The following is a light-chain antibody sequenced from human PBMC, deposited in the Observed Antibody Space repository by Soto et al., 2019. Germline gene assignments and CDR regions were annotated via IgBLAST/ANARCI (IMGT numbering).Light chain of an antibody. J-gene: IGKJ3*01. V-gene: IGKV3-15*01. CDR3: QQYNNWPLL. Sequence: EIVLTQSPGTLSLSPGERATLSCRASQSVSSNLAWYQQKPGQAPRLLIYGASTRATGIPARFSGSGSGTEFTLTISSLQSEDFAVYYCQQYNNWPLLFGPGTKVDIK. CDR2: GAS. CDR1: QSVSSN.